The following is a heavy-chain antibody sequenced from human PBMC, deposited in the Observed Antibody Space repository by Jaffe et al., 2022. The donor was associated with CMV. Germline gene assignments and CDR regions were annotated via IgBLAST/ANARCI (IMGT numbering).Heavy chain of an antibody. CDR2: ISGSGGST. D-gene: IGHD3-22*01. V-gene: IGHV3-23*01. Sequence: EVQLLESGGGLVQPGGSLRLSCAASGFTFSSYAMSWVRQAPGKGLEWVSAISGSGGSTYYADSVKGRFTISRDNSKNTLYLQMNSLRAEDTAVYYCASADDSSGYWGGYFDYWGQGTLVTVSS. CDR3: ASADDSSGYWGGYFDY. J-gene: IGHJ4*02. CDR1: GFTFSSYA.